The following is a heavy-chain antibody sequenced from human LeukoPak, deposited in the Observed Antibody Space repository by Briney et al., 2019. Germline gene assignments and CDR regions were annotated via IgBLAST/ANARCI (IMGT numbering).Heavy chain of an antibody. CDR2: INYRGAT. V-gene: IGHV4-59*08. Sequence: SETLSLTCTVSGDSISSYDRSWIRQPLGKGLEWSGYINYRGATNSNPSLQSRVTISEVTSKNQFSMKLGSVTAADTAFYYCARQITGTGNHVYFDSWGQGILVTVSA. J-gene: IGHJ4*02. CDR1: GDSISSYD. D-gene: IGHD1-1*01. CDR3: ARQITGTGNHVYFDS.